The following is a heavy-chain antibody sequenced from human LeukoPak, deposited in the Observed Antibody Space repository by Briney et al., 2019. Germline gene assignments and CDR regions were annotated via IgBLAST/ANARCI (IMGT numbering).Heavy chain of an antibody. CDR3: ARDSGTTGEVRFDP. CDR1: GGSISSYY. J-gene: IGHJ5*02. V-gene: IGHV4-59*12. Sequence: SETLSLTCTVSGGSISSYYWSWIRQPPGKGLEWIGYIFYNEGTSYNPSLKSRVTMSLDTSKNQFSLKLSSVTAADTAVYYCARDSGTTGEVRFDPWGQGTLVTVSS. D-gene: IGHD3-10*01. CDR2: IFYNEGT.